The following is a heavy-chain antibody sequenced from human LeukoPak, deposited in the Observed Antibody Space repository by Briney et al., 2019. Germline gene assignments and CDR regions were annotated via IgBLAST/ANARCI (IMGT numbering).Heavy chain of an antibody. CDR1: GGSISSSSYY. D-gene: IGHD2-21*02. Sequence: SETLSLTCTVSGGSISSSSYYWGWIRQPPGKGLEWIGSIYYSGSTYYNPSLKSRVTISVDTSKNQFSLKLSSVTAADTAVYYCARAGLLGFDPWGQGTLVTVSS. CDR2: IYYSGST. J-gene: IGHJ5*02. V-gene: IGHV4-39*07. CDR3: ARAGLLGFDP.